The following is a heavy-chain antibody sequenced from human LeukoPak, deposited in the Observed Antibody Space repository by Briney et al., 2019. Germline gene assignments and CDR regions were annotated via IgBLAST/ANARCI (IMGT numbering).Heavy chain of an antibody. CDR1: GFTFSSYA. D-gene: IGHD3-3*02. J-gene: IGHJ4*02. CDR3: AKVGFLSYYFDY. Sequence: GGSLRPSCAASGFTFSSYAMSWVRQAPGKGLEWVSAISGSGGSTYYADSVKGRFTISRDNSKNTLYLQMNSLRAEDTAVYYCAKVGFLSYYFDYWGQGTLVTVSS. CDR2: ISGSGGST. V-gene: IGHV3-23*01.